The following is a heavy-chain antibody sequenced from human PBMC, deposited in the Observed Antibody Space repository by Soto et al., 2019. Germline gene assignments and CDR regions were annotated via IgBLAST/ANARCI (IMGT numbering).Heavy chain of an antibody. J-gene: IGHJ5*02. CDR2: IYPSSGET. CDR1: GYTFSSYG. V-gene: IGHV1-18*01. D-gene: IGHD6-13*01. CDR3: ARDWYPRFDP. Sequence: QIRLVQSGGEVRTPGASVKVSCKASGYTFSSYGITWVRQAPGQGLEWLGWIYPSSGETNYAQKFQGRVTVTTDTSTTTGYMELRNLTFDDTAVYYCARDWYPRFDPWGQGTLVTVSS.